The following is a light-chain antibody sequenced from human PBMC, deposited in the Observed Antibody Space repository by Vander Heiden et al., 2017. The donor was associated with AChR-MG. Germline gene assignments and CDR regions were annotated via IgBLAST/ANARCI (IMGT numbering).Light chain of an antibody. V-gene: IGKV1-39*01. CDR1: QSISSY. Sequence: DIQMTQSPSSLSASVGDRFTITCRASQSISSYLNWYQQKPGKAPKLLIYAASSLQSGVPSRFSGSGSGTDFTLTISSLQPEDFATYDCQQSYSTPPITFGQGQRLEIK. CDR2: AAS. CDR3: QQSYSTPPIT. J-gene: IGKJ5*01.